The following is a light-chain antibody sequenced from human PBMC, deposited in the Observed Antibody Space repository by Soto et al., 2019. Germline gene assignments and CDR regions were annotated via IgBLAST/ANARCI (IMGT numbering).Light chain of an antibody. V-gene: IGKV1-5*03. CDR1: QSISSW. CDR2: KAS. J-gene: IGKJ2*01. CDR3: QQYNDSPHT. Sequence: DIPMTQSPSTLSASVGDRVTITCRASQSISSWLAWYQQKPGKAPRLLIYKASSLESGVPSRFSGSGSGTEFTLTISSLQPDDFATYYCQQYNDSPHTFGQGTKLEIK.